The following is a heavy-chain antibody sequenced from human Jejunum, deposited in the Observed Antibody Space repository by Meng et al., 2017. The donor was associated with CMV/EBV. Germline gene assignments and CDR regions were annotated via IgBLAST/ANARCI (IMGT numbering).Heavy chain of an antibody. CDR2: VYQTGST. CDR1: DSLHDGCSS. V-gene: IGHV4-30-2*01. J-gene: IGHJ4*02. CDR3: ARGKLRSGYYPYFDS. D-gene: IGHD3-3*01. Sequence: DSLHDGCSSCTWIRQPPGTGLEWIGSVYQTGSTDYIPSLKTRVTISVDRSQNRLSLKLSTVTAADTAVYYCARGKLRSGYYPYFDSWGQGTLVTVSS.